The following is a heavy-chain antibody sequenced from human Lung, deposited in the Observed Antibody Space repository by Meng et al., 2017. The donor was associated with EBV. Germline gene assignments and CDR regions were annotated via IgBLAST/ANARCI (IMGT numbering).Heavy chain of an antibody. D-gene: IGHD3-3*01. CDR2: ITGGDPTT. V-gene: IGHV3-23*01. CDR1: GFTFSTYA. Sequence: EVQLXXXXXGLVXPXXXLRLXXXGSGFTFSTYALTWVRQRPGQGLEWVSTITGGDPTTYYTDSVKGRFTISRDNSKKTLFLQMNSLRAEDTAVYFCAKDRTFHFTMPTSWGQGVLVTVSS. J-gene: IGHJ5*02. CDR3: AKDRTFHFTMPTS.